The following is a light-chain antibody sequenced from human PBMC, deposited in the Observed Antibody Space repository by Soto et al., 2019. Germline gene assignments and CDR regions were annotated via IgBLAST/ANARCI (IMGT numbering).Light chain of an antibody. Sequence: QSALTQPASVSGSPGQSITISCTGTSSDIGSYNRVSWYQQHPGKAPKLIIYEVTDRPSGVSNRFSGSKSGNTASLTISGLQVEDEAESYCSSYTNVDGKACVFGTGTKLTVL. CDR3: SSYTNVDGKACV. CDR2: EVT. J-gene: IGLJ1*01. V-gene: IGLV2-14*01. CDR1: SSDIGSYNR.